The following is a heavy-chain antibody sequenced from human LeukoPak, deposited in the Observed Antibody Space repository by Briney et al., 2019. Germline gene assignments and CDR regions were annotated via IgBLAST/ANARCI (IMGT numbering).Heavy chain of an antibody. Sequence: GGSLRLSCAASGFTFSSSWMHWVRQAPGKGLVWVSRINSDGSSIAYADSVKGRFIISRDNAKNMLYLQMDSLRAEDTAVYYCVRALMGDQDYWGQGTLATVSS. CDR2: INSDGSSI. CDR1: GFTFSSSW. CDR3: VRALMGDQDY. D-gene: IGHD5-24*01. V-gene: IGHV3-74*01. J-gene: IGHJ4*02.